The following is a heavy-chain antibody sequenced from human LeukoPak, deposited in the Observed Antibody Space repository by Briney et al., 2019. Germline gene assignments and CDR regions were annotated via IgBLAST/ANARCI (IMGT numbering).Heavy chain of an antibody. CDR1: GFTFSTYF. V-gene: IGHV3-30-3*01. CDR2: IASDGSHT. D-gene: IGHD2-21*01. Sequence: GRSLRLSCAASGFTFSTYFMHWVRQAPGKGLEWVADIASDGSHTFYVESVKGRFTISRDNSKNTLYLQMNSLRAEDTAVYFCARERQDTILHSGAFDIWGQGTMVTASS. CDR3: ARERQDTILHSGAFDI. J-gene: IGHJ3*02.